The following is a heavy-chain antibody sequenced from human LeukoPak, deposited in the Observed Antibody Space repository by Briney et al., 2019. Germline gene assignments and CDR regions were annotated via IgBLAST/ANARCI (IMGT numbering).Heavy chain of an antibody. CDR2: IYYSGST. D-gene: IGHD1-26*01. V-gene: IGHV4-59*01. Sequence: SETLSLTCTVSGGSISSYYWSWIRQPPGKGLEWIGYIYYSGSTSYNPSLKSRGTISVDTYKNQFSLKLSSVTAADTAVYYCARGYSGSYGRFDYWGQGTLVTVSS. CDR1: GGSISSYY. J-gene: IGHJ4*02. CDR3: ARGYSGSYGRFDY.